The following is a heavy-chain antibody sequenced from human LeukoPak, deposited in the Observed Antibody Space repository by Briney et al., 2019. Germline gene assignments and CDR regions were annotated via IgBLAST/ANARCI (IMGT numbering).Heavy chain of an antibody. Sequence: SETLSLTCTVSGGSISSSSYYWGWIRQPPGKGLEWIGSIYYSGSTYYNPSLKSRVTISVDTSKNQFSLKLSSVTAADTAVYYCARGPSEPPEHTTPYSSSWTVQNWFDPWGQGTLVTVSS. CDR2: IYYSGST. D-gene: IGHD6-13*01. CDR1: GGSISSSSYY. V-gene: IGHV4-39*01. J-gene: IGHJ5*02. CDR3: ARGPSEPPEHTTPYSSSWTVQNWFDP.